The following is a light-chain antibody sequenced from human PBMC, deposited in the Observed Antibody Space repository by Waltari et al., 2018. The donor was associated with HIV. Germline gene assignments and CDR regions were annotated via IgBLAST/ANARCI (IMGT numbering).Light chain of an antibody. V-gene: IGLV2-23*02. CDR1: SSDVDGYNY. Sequence: QSALTQPASVSGSPGQSITISCTGTSSDVDGYNYVSWYHQHPGKAPKLMIYDVRKRPAGVSNRFSGSKSGNTASLTISGLQAEDEADYYCCSYAGSSTYVVGTGTKVTVL. CDR2: DVR. J-gene: IGLJ1*01. CDR3: CSYAGSSTYV.